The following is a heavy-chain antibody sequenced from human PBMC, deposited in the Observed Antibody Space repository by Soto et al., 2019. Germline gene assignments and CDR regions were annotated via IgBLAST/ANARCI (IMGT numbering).Heavy chain of an antibody. CDR1: LYTFTGYY. CDR2: INPNSGGT. D-gene: IGHD5-12*01. V-gene: IGHV1-2*02. CDR3: ARARWLRSTFDY. Sequence: SVNVYFKASLYTFTGYYMHWVRQAPVQGLEWMGWINPNSGGTNYAQKLQGRVTMTRDTSISTAYMELSRLRSDATAVYYCARARWLRSTFDYWGQGTLVTVSS. J-gene: IGHJ4*02.